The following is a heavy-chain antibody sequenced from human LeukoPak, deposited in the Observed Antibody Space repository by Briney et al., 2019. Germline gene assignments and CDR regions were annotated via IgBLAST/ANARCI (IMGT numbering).Heavy chain of an antibody. D-gene: IGHD6-6*01. CDR2: ISYDGSNK. CDR3: AKDEYYYEY. Sequence: PGRSLRLSCAASGFTFSSYGMHWVRQAPGKGLEWVAVISYDGSNKYYADSVKGRFTISRDNSKNTLYLQMNSLRAEDTAVYYCAKDEYYYEYWGQGTLVTVSS. V-gene: IGHV3-30*18. CDR1: GFTFSSYG. J-gene: IGHJ4*02.